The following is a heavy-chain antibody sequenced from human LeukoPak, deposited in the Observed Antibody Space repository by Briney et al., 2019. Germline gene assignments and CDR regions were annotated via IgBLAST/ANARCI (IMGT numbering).Heavy chain of an antibody. CDR1: GFTFSSYS. D-gene: IGHD3-22*01. CDR3: ARGFDSSGYYPGENSFDY. J-gene: IGHJ4*02. Sequence: GGSLRLSCAASGFTFSSYSMNWVRQAPEKGLEWVSSIRSSSSYIYYADSVKGRFTISRDNAKNSLYLQMNSLRAEDTAVYYCARGFDSSGYYPGENSFDYWGQGTLVTVSS. CDR2: IRSSSSYI. V-gene: IGHV3-21*01.